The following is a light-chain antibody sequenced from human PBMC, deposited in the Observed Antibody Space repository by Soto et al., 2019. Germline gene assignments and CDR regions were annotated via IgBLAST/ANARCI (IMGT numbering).Light chain of an antibody. Sequence: QSVLTQPASVSGSPGQSITISCTGTSSDVGGYSYVSWYQQYPGKAPKLMIYEVSNRPSGVSNRFSGSKSGNTASLTISGLQAEDEADYYCSSYTSSSTLGVFGTGTKVTVL. CDR3: SSYTSSSTLGV. CDR1: SSDVGGYSY. CDR2: EVS. V-gene: IGLV2-14*01. J-gene: IGLJ1*01.